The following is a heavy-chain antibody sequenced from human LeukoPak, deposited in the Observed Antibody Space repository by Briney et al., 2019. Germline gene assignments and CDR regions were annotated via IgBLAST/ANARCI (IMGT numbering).Heavy chain of an antibody. CDR2: IKQDGNEK. J-gene: IGHJ4*02. CDR1: GFTLSTYW. V-gene: IGHV3-7*02. D-gene: IGHD2-21*01. Sequence: GGSLRLSCAASGFTLSTYWMTWVRQAPGKGLEWVASIKQDGNEKYYADSVKGRFTISRDNAKNSLYRQMNSLRAEDTAVYYCARLKGERSLFEYWGQGTLVTVSS. CDR3: ARLKGERSLFEY.